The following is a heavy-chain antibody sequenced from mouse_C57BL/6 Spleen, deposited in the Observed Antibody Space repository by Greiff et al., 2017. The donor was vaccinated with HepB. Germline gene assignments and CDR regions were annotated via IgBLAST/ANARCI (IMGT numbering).Heavy chain of an antibody. CDR3: ARYNGHRAMDY. CDR1: GFTFTDYY. D-gene: IGHD1-1*01. CDR2: IRNKANGYTT. J-gene: IGHJ4*01. Sequence: EVKLVESGGGLVQPGGSLSLSCAASGFTFTDYYMSWVRQPPGKALEWLGFIRNKANGYTTEYSASVKGRFTIYRDNSQSILYLQMNALRAEDSATYDCARYNGHRAMDYWGQGTSVTVSS. V-gene: IGHV7-3*01.